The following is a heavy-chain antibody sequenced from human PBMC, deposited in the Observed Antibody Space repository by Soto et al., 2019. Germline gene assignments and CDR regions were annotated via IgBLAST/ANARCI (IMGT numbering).Heavy chain of an antibody. CDR2: IYWDEDK. CDR3: AHRPRGYAYYFGY. J-gene: IGHJ4*02. Sequence: QITLKESGPTLVKPTQTLTLTCTFSGFSLSTRGVAVGWFRQPPGKALEWLALIYWDEDKWYSPSLKSRLTITDDTSKHQVVLTMTNIDPVATATYYCAHRPRGYAYYFGYWGQGTRVTVSS. CDR1: GFSLSTRGVA. V-gene: IGHV2-5*02. D-gene: IGHD5-12*01.